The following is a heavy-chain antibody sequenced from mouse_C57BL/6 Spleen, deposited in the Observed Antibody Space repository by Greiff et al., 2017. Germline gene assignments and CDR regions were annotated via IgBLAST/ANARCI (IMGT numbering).Heavy chain of an antibody. CDR3: ARSGGWTRWFDY. CDR1: GYAFTNYL. CDR2: INPGSGGT. V-gene: IGHV1-54*01. Sequence: QVQLQQSGAELVRPGTSVKVSCKASGYAFTNYLIEWVKQRPGKGLEWSGVINPGSGGTNYNEKFKGKATLTADKTSSTAYMQLSILTSEDSAVYFCARSGGWTRWFDYWGQGTTLTVSS. D-gene: IGHD3-2*02. J-gene: IGHJ2*01.